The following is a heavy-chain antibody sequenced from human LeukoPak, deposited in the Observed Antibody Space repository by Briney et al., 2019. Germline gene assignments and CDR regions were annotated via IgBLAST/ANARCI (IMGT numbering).Heavy chain of an antibody. CDR1: GFTFSSYS. CDR3: ARRARGDVAAAGSFDY. Sequence: GGSLRLSCAASGFTFSSYSMNWVRQAPGKGLEWVSSISSSSSYIYYADSVKGRFTISRDNAKNSLYLQMNSLRAEDTAVYYCARRARGDVAAAGSFDYWGQGTLVTVSS. CDR2: ISSSSSYI. J-gene: IGHJ4*02. V-gene: IGHV3-21*01. D-gene: IGHD6-13*01.